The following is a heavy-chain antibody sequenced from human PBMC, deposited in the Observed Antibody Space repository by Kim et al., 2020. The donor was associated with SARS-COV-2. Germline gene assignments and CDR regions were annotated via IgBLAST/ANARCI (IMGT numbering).Heavy chain of an antibody. CDR3: ARILGIAVAGLGY. D-gene: IGHD6-19*01. J-gene: IGHJ4*02. V-gene: IGHV1-2*02. Sequence: YAQKFQGRVTMTRHTSISTAYMELSRLRSDDTAVYYCARILGIAVAGLGYWGQGTLVTVSS.